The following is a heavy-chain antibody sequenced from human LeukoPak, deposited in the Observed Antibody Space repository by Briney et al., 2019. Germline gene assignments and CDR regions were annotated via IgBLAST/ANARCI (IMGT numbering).Heavy chain of an antibody. CDR2: ISRSRNTI. Sequence: GGSLRLSCAASEFTFSDYSMNWVRQAPGKGLEWISYISRSRNTIYYADSVKGRFTISRDNAKNSVYLQVNSLRAEDTAVYYCARGLHFGEFTEYYYMDVWGKGTTVTVSS. V-gene: IGHV3-48*01. CDR1: EFTFSDYS. J-gene: IGHJ6*03. CDR3: ARGLHFGEFTEYYYMDV. D-gene: IGHD3-10*01.